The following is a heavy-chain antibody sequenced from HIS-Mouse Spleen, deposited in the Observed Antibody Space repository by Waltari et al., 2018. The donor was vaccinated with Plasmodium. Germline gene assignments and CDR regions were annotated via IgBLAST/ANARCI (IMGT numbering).Heavy chain of an antibody. J-gene: IGHJ1*01. Sequence: QVQLVQSGAEVKKPGASVKVSCKASGYTFTGYYMHCVRQAPGQGLEWMGWNNPNSGGTNYAQKFQGRVTMTRDTSISTAYMELSRLRSDDTAVYYCARVLGYKAAAGTFVEYFQHWGQGTLVTVSS. D-gene: IGHD6-13*01. CDR3: ARVLGYKAAAGTFVEYFQH. V-gene: IGHV1-2*02. CDR2: NNPNSGGT. CDR1: GYTFTGYY.